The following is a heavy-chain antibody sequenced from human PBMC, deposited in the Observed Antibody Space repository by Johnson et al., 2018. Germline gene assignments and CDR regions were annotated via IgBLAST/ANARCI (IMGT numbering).Heavy chain of an antibody. Sequence: QVQLVQSGGGVVQPGRSLRLSCAASGFTFSSYGMYWVRQAPGKGLEWVAVISYDGSNKYYADSVKGRFTISRDNSKNTLYLQMSSLRAEDTAVYYVAKEGEGGYSIYGMDVWGQGTTVTVSS. D-gene: IGHD5-18*01. CDR3: AKEGEGGYSIYGMDV. CDR2: ISYDGSNK. J-gene: IGHJ6*02. CDR1: GFTFSSYG. V-gene: IGHV3-30*18.